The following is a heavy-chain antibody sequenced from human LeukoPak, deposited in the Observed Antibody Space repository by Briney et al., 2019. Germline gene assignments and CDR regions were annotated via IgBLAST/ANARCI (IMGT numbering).Heavy chain of an antibody. CDR1: GGSISSYY. CDR2: ISYSGST. D-gene: IGHD4-17*01. Sequence: SETLSLTCTVSGGSISSYYWSWIRQPPGKGLEWIGYISYSGSTNYNPSLKSRVTISVDTSKNQFSLKLSSVTAADTAVYYCARHFYGESFDYWGQGTLVTVSS. CDR3: ARHFYGESFDY. V-gene: IGHV4-59*08. J-gene: IGHJ4*02.